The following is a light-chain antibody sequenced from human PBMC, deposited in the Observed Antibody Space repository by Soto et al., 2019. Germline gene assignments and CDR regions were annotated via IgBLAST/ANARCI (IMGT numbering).Light chain of an antibody. CDR1: SGYSNYK. CDR3: GADHGSGSIYVV. CDR2: VGTGGIVG. V-gene: IGLV9-49*01. J-gene: IGLJ2*01. Sequence: VLTQPPSASASLGASVTLTCTLSSGYSNYKVDWYQQRPGKGPRFVMRVGTGGIVGSKGDGIPDRFSVLGSGLNRYLTIKNIQEEDESDYHCGADHGSGSIYVVFGGGTKLTVL.